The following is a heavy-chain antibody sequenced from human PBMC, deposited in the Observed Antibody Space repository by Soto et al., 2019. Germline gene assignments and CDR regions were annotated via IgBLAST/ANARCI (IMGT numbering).Heavy chain of an antibody. D-gene: IGHD6-13*01. CDR3: VRRIAAAGSEYNWFDP. J-gene: IGHJ5*02. CDR1: GFTFSSYA. V-gene: IGHV3-30-3*01. CDR2: ISYDGSNK. Sequence: QVQLVESGGGVVQPGRSLRLSCAASGFTFSSYAMHWVRQAPGKGLEWVAVISYDGSNKYYADSVKGRFTISRDNSKNTLYLQMNSLRAEDTAVYYCVRRIAAAGSEYNWFDPWGQGTLVTVFS.